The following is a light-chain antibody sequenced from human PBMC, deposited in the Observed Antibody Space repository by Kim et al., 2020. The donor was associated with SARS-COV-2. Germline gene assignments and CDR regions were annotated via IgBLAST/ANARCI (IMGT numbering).Light chain of an antibody. V-gene: IGKV3-20*01. Sequence: EIVLTQSPGTLSLSPGERATLSCRASQTVSSSFLAWYQQKSGQAPRLLIYGASRRATGIPDRFSGSGSGTDFTLTISRLEPEDFAVYYCQQFGNPGTFGQGTKLEIK. J-gene: IGKJ2*01. CDR1: QTVSSSF. CDR2: GAS. CDR3: QQFGNPGT.